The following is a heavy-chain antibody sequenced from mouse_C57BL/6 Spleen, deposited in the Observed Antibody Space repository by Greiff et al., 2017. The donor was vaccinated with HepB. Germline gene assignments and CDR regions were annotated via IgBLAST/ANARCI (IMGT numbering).Heavy chain of an antibody. CDR3: TRRLRLPYFDY. D-gene: IGHD3-2*02. Sequence: EVKVEESGGGLVQPGGSMKLSCAASGFTFSDAWMDWVRQSPEKGLEWVAEIRNKANNHATYYAESVKGRFTISRDDSKSSVYLQMNSLRAEDTGIYYCTRRLRLPYFDYWGHGTTLTVSS. V-gene: IGHV6-6*01. CDR1: GFTFSDAW. J-gene: IGHJ2*01. CDR2: IRNKANNHAT.